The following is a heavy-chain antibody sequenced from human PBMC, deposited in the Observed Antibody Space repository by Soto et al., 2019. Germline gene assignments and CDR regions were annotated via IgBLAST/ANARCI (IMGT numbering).Heavy chain of an antibody. Sequence: QAQLVESGGGVVQPGRSLRLSCAASGFTFSSYGMHWVRQAPGKGLEWVAVISYDGSNKYYADSVKGRFTISRDNSKNTLYLQMNSLRAEDTAVYYCAKDLYGMDVWGQGTTVTVSS. CDR3: AKDLYGMDV. V-gene: IGHV3-30*18. J-gene: IGHJ6*02. CDR1: GFTFSSYG. CDR2: ISYDGSNK.